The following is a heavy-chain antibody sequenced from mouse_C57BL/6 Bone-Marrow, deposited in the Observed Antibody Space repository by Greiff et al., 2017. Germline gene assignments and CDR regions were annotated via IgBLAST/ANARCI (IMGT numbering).Heavy chain of an antibody. CDR2: ISSGRSTI. J-gene: IGHJ1*03. Sequence: EVKLVESGGGLVKPGGSLTLSCAASGFTFSDYGMHWVRQAPEKGLEWVAYISSGRSTIYYADTVKGRFTISRDNANNTLFLQMTSLRSEDTPMYYCARPSTMALPIWYFDVWGTVTAVTVAS. CDR1: GFTFSDYG. D-gene: IGHD2-1*01. V-gene: IGHV5-17*01. CDR3: ARPSTMALPIWYFDV.